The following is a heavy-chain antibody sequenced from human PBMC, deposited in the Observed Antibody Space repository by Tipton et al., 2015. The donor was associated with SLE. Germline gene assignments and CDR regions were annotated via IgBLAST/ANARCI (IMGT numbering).Heavy chain of an antibody. CDR2: ICWNSGSI. Sequence: SLRLSCAASGFTFDDYAMHWVRQAPGKGLEWVSGICWNSGSIGYADSVKGRFTISRDNAKNSLYLQMNSLRAEDTALYYCAKDIGENYSSDWFGYWGQGTLVTVSS. CDR3: AKDIGENYSSDWFGY. J-gene: IGHJ5*01. CDR1: GFTFDDYA. V-gene: IGHV3-9*01. D-gene: IGHD6-19*01.